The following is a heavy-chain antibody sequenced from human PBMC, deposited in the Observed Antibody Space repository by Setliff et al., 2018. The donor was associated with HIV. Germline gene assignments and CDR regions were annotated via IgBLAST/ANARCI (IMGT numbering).Heavy chain of an antibody. V-gene: IGHV1-69-2*01. CDR1: GYTFVDFY. D-gene: IGHD2-2*02. CDR3: ATDRGAIEDCRRFYYMDV. Sequence: ASVKVSCKGSGYTFVDFYMHWVKEAPGRGLEWMGRIDPEDGETIYAENFQGRVTITADTPTDTVYMDVSSLISDDTAVYYCATDRGAIEDCRRFYYMDVWGKGTTVT. CDR2: IDPEDGET. J-gene: IGHJ6*03.